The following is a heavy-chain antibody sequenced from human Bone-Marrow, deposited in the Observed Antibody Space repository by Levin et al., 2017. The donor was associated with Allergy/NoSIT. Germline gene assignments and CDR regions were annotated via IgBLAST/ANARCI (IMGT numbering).Heavy chain of an antibody. V-gene: IGHV3-21*01. J-gene: IGHJ4*02. CDR1: GFPFQNYN. CDR2: ISVTGTYI. CDR3: ARDPMTCSGGCYHFDY. D-gene: IGHD2-21*02. Sequence: GGSLRLSCAASGFPFQNYNMHWVRQTPGKGLEWVSSISVTGTYIYYADSVKGRFTISRDNTKNSLYLRLNSLRAEDTALYFCARDPMTCSGGCYHFDYWGRGALVTVSS.